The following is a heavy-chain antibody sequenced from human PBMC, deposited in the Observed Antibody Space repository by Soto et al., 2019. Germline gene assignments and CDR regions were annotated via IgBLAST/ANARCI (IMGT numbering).Heavy chain of an antibody. CDR1: GYKFGSAW. CDR2: IKPGTSDI. D-gene: IGHD3-3*02. Sequence: GESLKISCKGVGYKFGSAWIGWVRQMPGKGLEWMGIIKPGTSDIRYSPSCRGHVTISADEAVSTAYLQWSSLKASDTAMYYCARQLSHICDSWGQGTLVTVS. CDR3: ARQLSHICDS. V-gene: IGHV5-51*01. J-gene: IGHJ4*02.